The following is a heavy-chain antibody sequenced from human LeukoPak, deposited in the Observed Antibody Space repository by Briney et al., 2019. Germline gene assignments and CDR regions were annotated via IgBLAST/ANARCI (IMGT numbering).Heavy chain of an antibody. CDR3: ARRWEYYDSSGYYFNWFDP. CDR1: GGSISNYY. Sequence: SETLSLTCTVSGGSISNYYWSWIRQPPGKGLEWIGHMYHSGSTNHNPSLKNRVTISVDTSKNQFSLNLSSVTAADTAVHYCARRWEYYDSSGYYFNWFDPWGQGTLVTVSS. CDR2: MYHSGST. D-gene: IGHD3-22*01. J-gene: IGHJ5*02. V-gene: IGHV4-59*01.